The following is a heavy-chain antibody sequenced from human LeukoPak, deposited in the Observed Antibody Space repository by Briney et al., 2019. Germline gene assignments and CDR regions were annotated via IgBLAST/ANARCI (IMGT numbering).Heavy chain of an antibody. CDR1: GFTFSNYW. J-gene: IGHJ6*03. V-gene: IGHV3-74*01. CDR2: INSDGSST. Sequence: PGGSLRLSCAASGFTFSNYWMHWVRQAPGKGLVWVSRINSDGSSTSYADSVKGRFTISRDNAKNTLYLQMNSLRAEDTAVYYCARNSLGSYYLSYYYMDVWGKGTTVTISS. CDR3: ARNSLGSYYLSYYYMDV. D-gene: IGHD1-26*01.